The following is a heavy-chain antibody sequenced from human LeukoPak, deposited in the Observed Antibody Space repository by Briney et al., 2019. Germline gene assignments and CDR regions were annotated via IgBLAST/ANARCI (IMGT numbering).Heavy chain of an antibody. Sequence: ALVTVSCTASGGTFSSYAISWVRQAPGQGLEWMGGIIPIFGTANYAQKFQGRVTITADESTSTAYMELSSLRSEDTAVYYCALRMGLVIIPFDYWGQGTLVTVSS. CDR2: IIPIFGTA. CDR3: ALRMGLVIIPFDY. V-gene: IGHV1-69*13. J-gene: IGHJ4*02. D-gene: IGHD3/OR15-3a*01. CDR1: GGTFSSYA.